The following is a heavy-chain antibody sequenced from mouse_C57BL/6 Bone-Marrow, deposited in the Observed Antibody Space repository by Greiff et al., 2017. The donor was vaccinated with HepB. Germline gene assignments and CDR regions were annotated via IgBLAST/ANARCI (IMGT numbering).Heavy chain of an antibody. J-gene: IGHJ3*01. CDR2: INPYNGGT. Sequence: VQLQQSGPVLVKPGASVKMSCKASGYTFTDYYMNWVKQSHGKSLEWIGVINPYNGGTSYNQKFKGKSTLTVDKSSSTAYMELNSLTSEDSAVYYCARPPYYSNYIFAYWGQGTLVTVSA. CDR1: GYTFTDYY. CDR3: ARPPYYSNYIFAY. D-gene: IGHD2-5*01. V-gene: IGHV1-19*01.